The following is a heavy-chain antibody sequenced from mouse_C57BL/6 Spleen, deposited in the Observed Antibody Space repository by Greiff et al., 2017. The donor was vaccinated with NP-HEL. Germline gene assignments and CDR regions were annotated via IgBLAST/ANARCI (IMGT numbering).Heavy chain of an antibody. V-gene: IGHV1-50*01. J-gene: IGHJ2*01. CDR3: ARKYDYGSSPYFDY. D-gene: IGHD1-1*01. Sequence: QVQLQQPGAELVKPGASVKLSCKASGYTFTSYWMQWVKQRPGQGLEWIGEIDPSDSYNNSTQKIKGKATLTVDTSSSTAYMQLSSLTSEDSAVYSCARKYDYGSSPYFDYWGQGTTLTVSS. CDR2: IDPSDSYN. CDR1: GYTFTSYW.